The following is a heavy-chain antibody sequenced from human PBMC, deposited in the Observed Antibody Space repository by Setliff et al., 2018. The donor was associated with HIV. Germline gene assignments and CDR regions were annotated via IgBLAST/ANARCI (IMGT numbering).Heavy chain of an antibody. CDR3: AAFFVTPLTTQDF. D-gene: IGHD4-17*01. CDR2: VNHSGGT. V-gene: IGHV4-34*01. Sequence: SETLSLTCAVYVGSFSDHYWSWIRQPPGKRLEWIGEVNHSGGTTINPSLKYRVTMSVDTSKNQFSLKLRSVTAADTAIYYCAAFFVTPLTTQDFWGQGTLVTVSS. CDR1: VGSFSDHY. J-gene: IGHJ4*02.